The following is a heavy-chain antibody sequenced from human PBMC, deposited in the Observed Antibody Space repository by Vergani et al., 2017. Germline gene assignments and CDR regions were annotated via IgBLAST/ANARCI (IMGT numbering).Heavy chain of an antibody. V-gene: IGHV1-18*01. CDR3: ARVSPRELLPSAFDI. CDR2: ISAYNGNT. J-gene: IGHJ3*02. Sequence: VSCKASGYTFTSYGISWVRQAPGQGLEWMGWISAYNGNTNYAQKLQGRVTMTTDTSTSTAYMELRSLRSDDTAVYYCARVSPRELLPSAFDIWGQGTMVTVSS. D-gene: IGHD1-26*01. CDR1: GYTFTSYG.